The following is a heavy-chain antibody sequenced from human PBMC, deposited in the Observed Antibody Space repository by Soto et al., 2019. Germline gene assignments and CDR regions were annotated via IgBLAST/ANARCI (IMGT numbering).Heavy chain of an antibody. CDR2: ISSGGNFI. J-gene: IGHJ6*02. D-gene: IGHD1-26*01. CDR3: SRDGPQWELISYGMDV. Sequence: GGSLRLSCVVSGFTFSDYCMDWVRQAPGRGLEWVASISSGGNFIYYADSVRGRFTISRDNAENSLYLQMNSLGVEDTAVYYCSRDGPQWELISYGMDVWGQGTTVTVSS. V-gene: IGHV3-21*03. CDR1: GFTFSDYC.